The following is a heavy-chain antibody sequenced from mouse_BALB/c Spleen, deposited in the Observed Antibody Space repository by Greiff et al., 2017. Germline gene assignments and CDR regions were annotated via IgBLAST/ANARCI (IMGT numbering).Heavy chain of an antibody. Sequence: EVQVVESGGGLVKPGGSLKLSCAASGFTFSSYAMSWVRQTPEKRLEWVASISSGGSTYYPDSVKGRFTISRDNARNILYLQMSSLRSEDTAMYYCARDPITTVVAGAMDYWGQGTSVTVSS. D-gene: IGHD1-1*01. CDR3: ARDPITTVVAGAMDY. CDR1: GFTFSSYA. CDR2: ISSGGST. V-gene: IGHV5-6-5*01. J-gene: IGHJ4*01.